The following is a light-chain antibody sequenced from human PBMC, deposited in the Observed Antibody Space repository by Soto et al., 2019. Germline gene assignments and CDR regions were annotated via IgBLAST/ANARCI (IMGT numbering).Light chain of an antibody. CDR1: SSNIGNNA. V-gene: IGLV1-44*01. CDR2: SNN. CDR3: GAWDDSLRGPV. Sequence: QSVLTQPPSASGTPGQTVTISCSGSSSNIGNNAVNWYQQLPGTAPKLLISSNNHRPSGVPDRFSGSKSGTSVFLAISGLQSEDEADYYCGAWDDSLRGPVFGGGTKLTVL. J-gene: IGLJ2*01.